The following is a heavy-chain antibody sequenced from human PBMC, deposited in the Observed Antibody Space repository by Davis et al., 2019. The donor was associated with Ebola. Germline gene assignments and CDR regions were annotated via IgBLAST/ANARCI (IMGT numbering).Heavy chain of an antibody. CDR2: ISAYNGNT. CDR1: GYTFTSYG. D-gene: IGHD1-26*01. J-gene: IGHJ4*02. CDR3: ARRVGARSGFGN. Sequence: ASVKVSCKASGYTFTSYGINWVRQAPGQGLEWMGWISAYNGNTNYAQKFQGRVTMTRNISITTAYLELSSLGSEDTAVYYCARRVGARSGFGNWGQGTLVTVSS. V-gene: IGHV1-18*01.